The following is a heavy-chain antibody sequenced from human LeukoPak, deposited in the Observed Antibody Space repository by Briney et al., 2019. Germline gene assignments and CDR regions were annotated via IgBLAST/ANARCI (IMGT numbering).Heavy chain of an antibody. J-gene: IGHJ4*02. Sequence: PGGSLRLSCAASGFTFSSYAMSWVRQAPGKGLEWVSAISGSGGSTYYADSVKGRFTISRDNSKNTLYLQMNSLRAEDTAVYYCXXXXXXXXGWYQVPTDWGQGTLVTVSS. CDR2: ISGSGGST. CDR3: XXXXXXXXGWYQVPTD. CDR1: GFTFSSYA. V-gene: IGHV3-23*01. D-gene: IGHD6-19*01.